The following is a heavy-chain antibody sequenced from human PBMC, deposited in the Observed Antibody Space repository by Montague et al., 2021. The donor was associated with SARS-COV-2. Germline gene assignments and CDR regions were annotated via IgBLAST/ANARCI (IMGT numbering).Heavy chain of an antibody. V-gene: IGHV4-59*01. CDR1: GGSISSNY. CDR2: IYYSGST. J-gene: IGHJ4*02. CDR3: AGEISGPDYFDY. Sequence: SETLSLTCTVSGGSISSNYWNWIRQPPGRGLEWIGYIYYSGSTNYNPSPESRVTISADTSKNHFSLKLRSVTAADTAVYYCAGEISGPDYFDYWGQGTLVPVSS. D-gene: IGHD3-10*01.